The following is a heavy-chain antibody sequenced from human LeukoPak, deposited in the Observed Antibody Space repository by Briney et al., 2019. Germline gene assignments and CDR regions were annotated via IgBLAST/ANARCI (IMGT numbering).Heavy chain of an antibody. CDR2: ISASGST. J-gene: IGHJ3*01. CDR3: ARIRDNMGAFDV. Sequence: SDTLSLTCTVSGGSLSGSYWTWLRQPAGRGLEWIGRISASGSTNYNPSLKSRVTMSLDTSKNHFSLNLTSVTAADTAVYSCARIRDNMGAFDVWGQGTMVTVSS. V-gene: IGHV4-4*07. CDR1: GGSLSGSY. D-gene: IGHD2-21*01.